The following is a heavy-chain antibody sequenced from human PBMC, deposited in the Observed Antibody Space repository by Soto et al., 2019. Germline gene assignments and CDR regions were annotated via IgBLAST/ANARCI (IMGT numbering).Heavy chain of an antibody. Sequence: QVQLVQSGAEVKKPGSSVKVSCKASGGTFSSYAISWVRQAPGQGLEWMGGIIPIFGTANYAQKFQGRVTIHADESTSTAYMELSSLRSEDTAVYYCARRPRYYGSGSDKNWFDPWGQGTLVTVSS. CDR3: ARRPRYYGSGSDKNWFDP. CDR1: GGTFSSYA. D-gene: IGHD3-10*01. V-gene: IGHV1-69*01. CDR2: IIPIFGTA. J-gene: IGHJ5*02.